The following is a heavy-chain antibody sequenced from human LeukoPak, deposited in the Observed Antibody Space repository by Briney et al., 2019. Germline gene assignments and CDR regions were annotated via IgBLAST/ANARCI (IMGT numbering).Heavy chain of an antibody. Sequence: SETLSLTCAVSGDSISSGGYSWSWIRQPPVKGLEWIGYIYHSGSTYYHPSLKRRVTISVDRSKNQFSLKLSSVTAADTAVYYCARGDSGYDSALDYWGQGTLVTVSS. V-gene: IGHV4-30-2*01. J-gene: IGHJ4*02. CDR1: GDSISSGGYS. D-gene: IGHD5-12*01. CDR2: IYHSGST. CDR3: ARGDSGYDSALDY.